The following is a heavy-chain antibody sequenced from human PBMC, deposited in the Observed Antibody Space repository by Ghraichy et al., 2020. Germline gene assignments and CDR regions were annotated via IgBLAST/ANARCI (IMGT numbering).Heavy chain of an antibody. D-gene: IGHD3-10*01. Sequence: GGSLRLSCAASGFTFSDHYMDWVRQAPGKGLEWVGRIKNKDNKYTTEYAASVRGRFTISRDDSKNSLYLQVNSLKTEDTAMYYCARGLGSPDESFWGQGTLVTVSS. J-gene: IGHJ1*01. CDR2: IKNKDNKYTT. CDR3: ARGLGSPDESF. CDR1: GFTFSDHY. V-gene: IGHV3-72*01.